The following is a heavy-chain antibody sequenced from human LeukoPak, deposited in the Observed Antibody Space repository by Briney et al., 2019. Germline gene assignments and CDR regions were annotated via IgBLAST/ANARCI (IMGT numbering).Heavy chain of an antibody. CDR3: ARHQGHDFYDSSGYYSFDY. Sequence: SETLSLTCTVSGGSISSYYWSWIRQPPGKGLEWIAYIYYSGSTNYNPSLKSRVTISVDTSKNQFSLKLTSVTAADTAVYFCARHQGHDFYDSSGYYSFDYWGQGTLVTVSS. V-gene: IGHV4-59*08. CDR2: IYYSGST. J-gene: IGHJ4*02. D-gene: IGHD3-22*01. CDR1: GGSISSYY.